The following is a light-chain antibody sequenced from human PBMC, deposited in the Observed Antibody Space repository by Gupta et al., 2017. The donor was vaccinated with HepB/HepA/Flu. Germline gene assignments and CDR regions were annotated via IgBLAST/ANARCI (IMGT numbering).Light chain of an antibody. CDR3: TSRDSSRNRFV. J-gene: IGLJ2*01. CDR1: SLRSYY. CDR2: VKN. Sequence: SSELTQDPAVSVALGQTVMITCQGDSLRSYYASWYQQKPGQAPVLVIYVKNNRPSGIPDRFSGSSSGTTAPLPTNGDQAEEEADDYCTSRDSSRNRFVFGGGTKLTVL. V-gene: IGLV3-19*01.